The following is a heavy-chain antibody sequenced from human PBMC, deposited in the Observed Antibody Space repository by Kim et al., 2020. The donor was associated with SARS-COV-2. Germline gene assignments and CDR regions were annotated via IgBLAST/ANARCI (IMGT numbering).Heavy chain of an antibody. V-gene: IGHV1-2*06. D-gene: IGHD1-7*01. CDR2: INPNSGGT. CDR3: ARVGYNWNYEPFDY. Sequence: ASVKVSCKASGYTFTGYYMHWVRQAPGQGLEWMGRINPNSGGTNYAQKFQGRVTMTRDTSISTAYMELSRLRSDDTAVYYCARVGYNWNYEPFDYWGQGTLVTVSS. CDR1: GYTFTGYY. J-gene: IGHJ4*02.